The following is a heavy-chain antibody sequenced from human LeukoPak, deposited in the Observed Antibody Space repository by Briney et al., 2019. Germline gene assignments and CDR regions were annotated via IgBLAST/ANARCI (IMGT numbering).Heavy chain of an antibody. CDR3: AREAYCSGTSCYAPY. J-gene: IGHJ4*02. CDR1: GFTVSVNY. CDR2: IYIDGST. D-gene: IGHD2-2*01. V-gene: IGHV3-53*01. Sequence: GGSLRLSCAASGFTVSVNYISSVRQAPGKGLEWVSIIYIDGSTYYTDSVKGRFTISRDNSENTVNLQMHSLRVEDTAVYYCAREAYCSGTSCYAPYWGQGTLVTVSS.